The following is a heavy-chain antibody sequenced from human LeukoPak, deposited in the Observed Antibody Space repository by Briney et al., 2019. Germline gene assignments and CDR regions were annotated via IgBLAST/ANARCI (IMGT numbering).Heavy chain of an antibody. CDR3: ARNRVGDILFDY. CDR2: ISYDGSNK. J-gene: IGHJ4*02. V-gene: IGHV3-30*04. D-gene: IGHD4-17*01. CDR1: GFTFSSYA. Sequence: PGRSLRLSCAASGFTFSSYAMHWVRQAPGKGLGWVAVISYDGSNKYYADSVKGRFTISRDNSKNTLYLQMNSLRAEDTAVYYCARNRVGDILFDYWGQGTLVTVSS.